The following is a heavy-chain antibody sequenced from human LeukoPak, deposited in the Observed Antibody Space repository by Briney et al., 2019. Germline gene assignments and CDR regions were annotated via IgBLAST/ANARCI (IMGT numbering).Heavy chain of an antibody. D-gene: IGHD3-16*02. Sequence: SETLSLTCTVSGGSISSYYWSWIRQPAGKGLEWIGRIYTSGSTNYNPSLKSRVTMSVDTSKNQFSLKLSSVTAADTAVYYCARDYVWGSYRYSWFDPWGQGTLVTVSS. CDR1: GGSISSYY. CDR2: IYTSGST. CDR3: ARDYVWGSYRYSWFDP. J-gene: IGHJ5*02. V-gene: IGHV4-4*07.